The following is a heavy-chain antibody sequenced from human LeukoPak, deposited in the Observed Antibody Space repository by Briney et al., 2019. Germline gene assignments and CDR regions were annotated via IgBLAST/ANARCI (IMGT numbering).Heavy chain of an antibody. CDR3: ARLNYDGTVTHAFDL. J-gene: IGHJ3*01. V-gene: IGHV3-66*04. CDR1: GFTVSHNY. Sequence: GGSLRLSCAASGFTVSHNYMSRVRQAPGKGLELVSTIYSDGNTFYADSVKDRFTLSRDNAKNTLYLQMNSLRAEDTAVYYCARLNYDGTVTHAFDLWGQGTMVTVS. CDR2: IYSDGNT. D-gene: IGHD3-22*01.